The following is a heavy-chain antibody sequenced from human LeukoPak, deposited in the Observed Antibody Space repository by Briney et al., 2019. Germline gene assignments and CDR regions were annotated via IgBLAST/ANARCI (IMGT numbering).Heavy chain of an antibody. Sequence: ASVKVSCKASGYTFNNYAIHWVRQAPGQGLEWMGWINAGNGNTKNSQKFQGRVTITRDTSASTAYMELSSLRSEDTAVYYCAREPSTGVPDGKFSSDYYFDSWGRGTLVTVSS. CDR3: AREPSTGVPDGKFSSDYYFDS. D-gene: IGHD6-13*01. J-gene: IGHJ4*02. CDR2: INAGNGNT. V-gene: IGHV1-3*01. CDR1: GYTFNNYA.